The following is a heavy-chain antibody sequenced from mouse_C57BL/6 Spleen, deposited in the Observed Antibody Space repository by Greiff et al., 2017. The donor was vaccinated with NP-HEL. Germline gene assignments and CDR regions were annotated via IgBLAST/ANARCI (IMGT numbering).Heavy chain of an antibody. V-gene: IGHV5-6*01. D-gene: IGHD2-4*01. Sequence: EVQVVESGGDLVKPGGSLKLSCAASGFTFSSYGMSWVRQTPDKRLEWVATISSGGSYTYYPDSVKGRFTISRDNAKNTLYLQMSSLKSEDTAMYYCARKGLRFFDYWGQGTTLTVSS. J-gene: IGHJ2*01. CDR2: ISSGGSYT. CDR1: GFTFSSYG. CDR3: ARKGLRFFDY.